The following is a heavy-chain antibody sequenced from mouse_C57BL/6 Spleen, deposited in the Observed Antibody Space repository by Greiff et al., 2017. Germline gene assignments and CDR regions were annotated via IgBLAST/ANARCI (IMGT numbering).Heavy chain of an antibody. J-gene: IGHJ4*01. CDR2: IDPSDSYT. CDR1: GYTFTSYW. V-gene: IGHV1-69*01. D-gene: IGHD4-1*01. CDR3: ARGLGTGDYYAMDY. Sequence: VQLQQPGAELVMPGASVKLSCKASGYTFTSYWMHWVKQRPGQGLEWIGEIDPSDSYTNYNQKFKGKSTLTVDKSSSTAYMQLSSLTSEDSAVYYCARGLGTGDYYAMDYWGQGTSVTVSS.